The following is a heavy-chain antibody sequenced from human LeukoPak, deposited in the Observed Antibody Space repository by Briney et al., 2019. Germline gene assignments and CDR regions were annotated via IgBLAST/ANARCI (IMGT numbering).Heavy chain of an antibody. D-gene: IGHD6-13*01. J-gene: IGHJ5*02. CDR2: ISGSAIDT. CDR3: AKGKGPKLMAAAGKLDWFDP. V-gene: IGHV3-23*01. Sequence: GGSLRLSCAASGFTFSSYAMSWVRQAPGKGLEWVSAISGSAIDTYYADSVKGRFTISRDNSKNTLYLQMNSLRAEDTAVYYCAKGKGPKLMAAAGKLDWFDPWGQGTLVTVSS. CDR1: GFTFSSYA.